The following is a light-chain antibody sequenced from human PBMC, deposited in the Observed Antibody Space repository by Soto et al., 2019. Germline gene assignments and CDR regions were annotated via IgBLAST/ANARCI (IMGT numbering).Light chain of an antibody. J-gene: IGKJ1*01. CDR2: SAS. Sequence: EIVLTQSPGPLSLSPGERATLSCRVSQSVSSSYLAWYQQRPGQAPRLLIYSASTRATGIPARFSGSVSGTEFTLTISDVEPEDFAVYYCHQRQSWPRTFGQGTKVDTK. CDR1: QSVSSSY. V-gene: IGKV3-20*01. CDR3: HQRQSWPRT.